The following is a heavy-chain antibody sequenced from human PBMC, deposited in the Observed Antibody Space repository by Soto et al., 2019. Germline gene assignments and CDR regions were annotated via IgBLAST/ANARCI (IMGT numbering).Heavy chain of an antibody. CDR3: EKRECSSTSSDSGAPAFDY. V-gene: IGHV3-23*01. J-gene: IGHJ4*02. CDR2: IRGSGGGT. CDR1: GFTFSNYD. Sequence: EVQLLESGGGLVQPGGSLRLSCASSGFTFSNYDMTWVRLAPGKGLEWVSTIRGSGGGTFYADSVRGRFTISRDTSKNSMFLQMNNLRGEDAAVYYFEKRECSSTSSDSGAPAFDYWGQGTLVTVSS. D-gene: IGHD2-2*01.